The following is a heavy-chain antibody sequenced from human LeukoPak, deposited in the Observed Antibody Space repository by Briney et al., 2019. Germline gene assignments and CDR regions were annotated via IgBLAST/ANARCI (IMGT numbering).Heavy chain of an antibody. CDR1: GFTFSNYW. CDR3: ARVKSLPYGSGSYWNDAFDI. V-gene: IGHV3-7*01. D-gene: IGHD3-10*01. CDR2: IKQDGSEK. J-gene: IGHJ3*02. Sequence: PGGSLRLSCAASGFTFSNYWMNWVRQAPGKGLEWVANIKQDGSEKYYVDSVEGRFTISRDNAKNSLYLQMNSLRAEDTAVYYCARVKSLPYGSGSYWNDAFDIWGQGTMVTVSS.